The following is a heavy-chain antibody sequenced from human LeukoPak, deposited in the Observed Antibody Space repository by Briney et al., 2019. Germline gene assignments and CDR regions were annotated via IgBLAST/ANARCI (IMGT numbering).Heavy chain of an antibody. J-gene: IGHJ4*02. Sequence: GGSLRLSCAASGFTFSSYAMHWVRQAPGKGLEYVSAISSNGGSTYYANSVKGRFTISRDNSKNTLYLQMGSLRAEDMAVYYCARASKYYYDSSGYYWWGYFDYWGQGTLVTVSS. CDR3: ARASKYYYDSSGYYWWGYFDY. CDR2: ISSNGGST. CDR1: GFTFSSYA. V-gene: IGHV3-64*01. D-gene: IGHD3-22*01.